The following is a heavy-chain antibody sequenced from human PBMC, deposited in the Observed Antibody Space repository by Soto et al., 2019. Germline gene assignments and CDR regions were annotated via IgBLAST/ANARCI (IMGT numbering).Heavy chain of an antibody. D-gene: IGHD6-6*01. CDR2: ISSNGGST. CDR3: VKAIRSSELSYYFDY. Sequence: GGSLRLSCSASGFTFSSYAMHWVRQAPGKGLEYVSAISSNGGSTYYADSVKGRFTISRDNSKNTLYLQMSSLRAEDTAVYYCVKAIRSSELSYYFDYWGQGTLVTVSS. V-gene: IGHV3-64D*08. J-gene: IGHJ4*02. CDR1: GFTFSSYA.